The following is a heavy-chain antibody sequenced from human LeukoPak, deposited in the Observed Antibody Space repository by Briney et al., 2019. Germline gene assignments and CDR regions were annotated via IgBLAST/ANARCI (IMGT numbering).Heavy chain of an antibody. D-gene: IGHD2-15*01. CDR3: ASYYCSSGSCYFDT. CDR2: IYRGDT. CDR1: GFTLSTYW. V-gene: IGHV3-53*01. J-gene: IGHJ4*02. Sequence: GGSLRLSCEASGFTLSTYWMNWVRQVPGKGLDLVSVIYRGDTYYADSVKGRFTISRDYSKTTIFLQMNRLRADDTAVYFCASYYCSSGSCYFDTWGQGTLVAVSS.